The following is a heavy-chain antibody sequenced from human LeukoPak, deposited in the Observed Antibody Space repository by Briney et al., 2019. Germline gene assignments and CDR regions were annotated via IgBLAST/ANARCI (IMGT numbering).Heavy chain of an antibody. J-gene: IGHJ5*02. CDR1: GFTFSSYS. V-gene: IGHV3-21*01. D-gene: IGHD6-13*01. Sequence: PGGSLSLSCSASGFTFSSYSMKWVRQGPGKGLEWVSSISSSSSYIYYADSGKGRFTISSDTAKKSLYLQMNSLRAEDTAVYYCAREPGLYSSSSHSLDPWGQGTLVPVSS. CDR3: AREPGLYSSSSHSLDP. CDR2: ISSSSSYI.